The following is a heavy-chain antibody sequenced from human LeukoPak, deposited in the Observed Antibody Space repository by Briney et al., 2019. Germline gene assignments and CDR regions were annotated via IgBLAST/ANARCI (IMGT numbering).Heavy chain of an antibody. D-gene: IGHD3-10*01. Sequence: SETLSLTCTVSGGSISTYYWSWIRQPPGKGLEWIGYIDYSDTTNYNPSLKSRVTMSVDTSKHQFSLKLSSVTAADTAVYYCARVGSYCFDFWGQGTLVSVSS. V-gene: IGHV4-59*01. CDR1: GGSISTYY. J-gene: IGHJ4*02. CDR3: ARVGSYCFDF. CDR2: IDYSDTT.